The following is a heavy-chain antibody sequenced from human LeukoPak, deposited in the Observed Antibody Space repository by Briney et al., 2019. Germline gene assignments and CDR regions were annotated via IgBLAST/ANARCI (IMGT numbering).Heavy chain of an antibody. CDR2: IHPDGSQK. CDR1: GFTFSTYW. D-gene: IGHD3-22*01. J-gene: IGHJ4*02. Sequence: GGSLRLSCEGSGFTFSTYWMDWVRQSPGKRLEWLASIHPDGSQKDYVESVKGRFTISRDNAKKPLYLQMNSLRAEDTATYYCATDRGYSSFDYWGQGTLVTVSS. CDR3: ATDRGYSSFDY. V-gene: IGHV3-7*01.